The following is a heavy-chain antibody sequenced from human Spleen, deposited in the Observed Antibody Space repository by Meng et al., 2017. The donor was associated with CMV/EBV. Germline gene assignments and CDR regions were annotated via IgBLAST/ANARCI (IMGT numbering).Heavy chain of an antibody. V-gene: IGHV2-70*20. CDR1: GFSLSTSGMC. D-gene: IGHD6-13*01. J-gene: IGHJ6*02. CDR3: ARMVIPAGTRVTDYGMDV. Sequence: SGPTLVKPTQTLTLTCTFSGFSLSTSGMCVSWVRQPPGKALEWLALIDWDDDKYYSTSLKTRLTISKDTSKNQVVLTMTNMDPVDTATYYCARMVIPAGTRVTDYGMDVWGQGTTVTVSS. CDR2: IDWDDDK.